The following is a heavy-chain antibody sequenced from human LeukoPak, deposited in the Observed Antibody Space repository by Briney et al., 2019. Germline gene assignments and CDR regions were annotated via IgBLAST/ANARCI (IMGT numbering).Heavy chain of an antibody. D-gene: IGHD2-21*02. J-gene: IGHJ4*02. V-gene: IGHV4-39*01. Sequence: PSETLSLTCTVSRGSISNYYWGWIRQPPGKGLEWIGTIYYSGSTYYNPSLESRLTISVDTSKNQFSLKLSSVTAADMALYYCARHRSGVTYFDYWGQGTLVTVSS. CDR2: IYYSGST. CDR1: RGSISNYY. CDR3: ARHRSGVTYFDY.